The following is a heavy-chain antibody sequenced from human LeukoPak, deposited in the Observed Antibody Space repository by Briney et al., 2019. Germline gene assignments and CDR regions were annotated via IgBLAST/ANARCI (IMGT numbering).Heavy chain of an antibody. CDR3: ARQPDYGDYWGFYYYYMDV. J-gene: IGHJ6*03. D-gene: IGHD4-17*01. Sequence: PGGSLRLSCAASGFTFSSYAMSWVRQAPGKGLEWVSAISGSGGSTYYADSVKGRFTISRDNSKNTLYLQMTSLRAEDTAVYYCARQPDYGDYWGFYYYYMDVWGKGTTVTVSS. CDR2: ISGSGGST. V-gene: IGHV3-23*01. CDR1: GFTFSSYA.